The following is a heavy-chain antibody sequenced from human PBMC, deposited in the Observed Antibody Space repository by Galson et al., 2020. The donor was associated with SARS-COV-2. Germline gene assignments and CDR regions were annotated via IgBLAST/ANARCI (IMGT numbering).Heavy chain of an antibody. J-gene: IGHJ3*02. Sequence: ETSETLSLTCTVSGGSISSYYWSWIRQPPGKGLEWIGYIYYSGSTNYNPSLKSRVTISVDTSKNQFSLKLSSVTAADTAVYYCARRGFYDSSGINDAFDIWGQGTMVTVSS. V-gene: IGHV4-59*08. CDR3: ARRGFYDSSGINDAFDI. CDR2: IYYSGST. D-gene: IGHD3-22*01. CDR1: GGSISSYY.